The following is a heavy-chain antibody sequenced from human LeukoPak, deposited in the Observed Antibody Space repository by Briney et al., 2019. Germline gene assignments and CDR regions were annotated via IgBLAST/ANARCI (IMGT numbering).Heavy chain of an antibody. CDR2: INPNSGGT. Sequence: ASVKVSCKASGYTFTGYYIHWVRQAPGQGLEWMGWINPNSGGTNYPQKFQGRVTMTRDTSISTAYMELSRLRSDDTAVYYCARDEANYYGSGSYFDYWGQGTLVTVSS. V-gene: IGHV1-2*02. CDR1: GYTFTGYY. CDR3: ARDEANYYGSGSYFDY. D-gene: IGHD3-10*01. J-gene: IGHJ4*02.